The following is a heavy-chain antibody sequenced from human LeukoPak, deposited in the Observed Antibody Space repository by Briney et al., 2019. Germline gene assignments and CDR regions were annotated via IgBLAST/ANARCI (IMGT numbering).Heavy chain of an antibody. Sequence: PGGSLRLSCAASGFTFDDYAMHWVRQAPGKGLEWVSGISWNSGSIGYADSVKGRFTISRDNAKNSLYLQMNGLRAEDTALYYCVKDATTLVKYFDYWGQGTLVTVSS. J-gene: IGHJ4*02. CDR2: ISWNSGSI. CDR3: VKDATTLVKYFDY. CDR1: GFTFDDYA. V-gene: IGHV3-9*01. D-gene: IGHD5-18*01.